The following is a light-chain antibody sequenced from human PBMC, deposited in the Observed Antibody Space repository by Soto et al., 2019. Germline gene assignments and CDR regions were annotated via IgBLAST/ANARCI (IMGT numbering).Light chain of an antibody. J-gene: IGKJ1*01. CDR2: KAS. CDR3: QQYNGYSWT. Sequence: DIQMTQSPSTLYASVGDRVTITCRASQSISYWLAWHQQKPGKAPKLLIYKASSLESGVPSRFSGSGSGTEFTLSISSLQPDDFATYYCQQYNGYSWTFGQGTKVELK. CDR1: QSISYW. V-gene: IGKV1-5*03.